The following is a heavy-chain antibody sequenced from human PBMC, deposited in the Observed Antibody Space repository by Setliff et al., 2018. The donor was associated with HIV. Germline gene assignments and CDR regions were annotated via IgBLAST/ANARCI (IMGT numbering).Heavy chain of an antibody. Sequence: GASVKVSCKASGYTFSNHAMHWVRQASGQRLEWMGWINTANGDTKYSQKFQGRVTITRDTSASTAYMELSSLRSGDTAVYYCARNGGPYAGGVLYYYYGMDVWGQGTTVTVSS. V-gene: IGHV1-3*04. J-gene: IGHJ6*02. CDR3: ARNGGPYAGGVLYYYYGMDV. CDR1: GYTFSNHA. D-gene: IGHD3-16*01. CDR2: INTANGDT.